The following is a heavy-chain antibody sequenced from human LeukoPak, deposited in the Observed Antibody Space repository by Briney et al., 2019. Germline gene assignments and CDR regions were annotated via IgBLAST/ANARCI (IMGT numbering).Heavy chain of an antibody. V-gene: IGHV4-59*01. CDR2: IYYSGST. CDR3: ARDRGVNSGYGDIDY. CDR1: GGSISSYY. J-gene: IGHJ4*02. Sequence: PSETLSLTCTVSGGSISSYYWNWIRQPPGKGLEWIGHIYYSGSTNYNPSLKSRVTISVDTSKNQFSLRLSSVTAADTAVYYCARDRGVNSGYGDIDYWGQGTLVTVSS. D-gene: IGHD5-12*01.